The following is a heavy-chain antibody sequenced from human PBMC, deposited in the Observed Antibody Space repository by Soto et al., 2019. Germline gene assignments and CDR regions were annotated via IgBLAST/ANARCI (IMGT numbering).Heavy chain of an antibody. CDR3: ARVGEFIAAAGNGGMDV. CDR1: GGSFSGYY. J-gene: IGHJ6*02. Sequence: PSETLSLTCAVYGGSFSGYYWSWIRQPPGKGLEWIGEINHSGSTNYNPSLKSRVTISVDTSKNQFSLKLSSVTAADTAVYYCARVGEFIAAAGNGGMDVWGQGTTVTVSS. D-gene: IGHD6-13*01. V-gene: IGHV4-34*01. CDR2: INHSGST.